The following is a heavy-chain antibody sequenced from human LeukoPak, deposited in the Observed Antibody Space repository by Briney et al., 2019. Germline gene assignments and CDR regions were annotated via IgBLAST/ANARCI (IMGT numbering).Heavy chain of an antibody. CDR2: IKDGGIT. CDR1: SGSFSGYY. CDR3: VRGFSGVVGDH. D-gene: IGHD3-10*01. V-gene: IGHV4-34*01. J-gene: IGHJ4*02. Sequence: PSETLSLTCTVYSGSFSGYYWSWIRLPPGKGLEWIGEIKDGGITNYNPSLRSRVTISKDTPNNQLSLKLHSATAADTAVYYCVRGFSGVVGDHWGQGSLVTVSS.